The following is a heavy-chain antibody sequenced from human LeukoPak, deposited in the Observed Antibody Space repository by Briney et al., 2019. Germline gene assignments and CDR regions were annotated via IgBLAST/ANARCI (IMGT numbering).Heavy chain of an antibody. CDR1: GYTFTGYY. Sequence: ASVKASCKTSGYTFTGYYIHWVQQAPGQGLEWMGWINPSTGITNYAQKLQGRVTMTTDTSTSTAYMELRSLRSDDTAVYYCARVTYGDGGYWGQGTLVTVSS. CDR2: INPSTGIT. V-gene: IGHV1-18*04. J-gene: IGHJ4*02. CDR3: ARVTYGDGGY. D-gene: IGHD4-17*01.